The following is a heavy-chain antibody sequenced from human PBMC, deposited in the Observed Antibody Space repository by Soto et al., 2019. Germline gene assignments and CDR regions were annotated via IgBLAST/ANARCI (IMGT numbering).Heavy chain of an antibody. Sequence: EVQLVESGGGLVQPGESLRLSCAASGLTLSSHWMGWVRQAPGTGLEWVATINQDGTERFYVESMKGRSTISRDTAQNSLYLEVHSLRAEDTVLYYCARAINSAYDYWGRGALVTVSS. D-gene: IGHD2-21*01. J-gene: IGHJ4*02. CDR2: INQDGTER. V-gene: IGHV3-7*05. CDR3: ARAINSAYDY. CDR1: GLTLSSHW.